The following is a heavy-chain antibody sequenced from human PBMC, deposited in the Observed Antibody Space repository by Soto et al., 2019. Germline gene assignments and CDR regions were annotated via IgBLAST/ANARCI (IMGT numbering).Heavy chain of an antibody. Sequence: QVQLVESGGGVVQPGRSLRLSCAASGFTFSGYAMHWVRQAPGNGLEWVAVISYDGTNKFYADSVKGRFTISRDNSKNTLSLQMNSLRAEDTAVYYCASDSGSYRGRGYFDYWGQGTLVTVSS. V-gene: IGHV3-30-3*01. D-gene: IGHD1-26*01. CDR2: ISYDGTNK. CDR3: ASDSGSYRGRGYFDY. CDR1: GFTFSGYA. J-gene: IGHJ4*02.